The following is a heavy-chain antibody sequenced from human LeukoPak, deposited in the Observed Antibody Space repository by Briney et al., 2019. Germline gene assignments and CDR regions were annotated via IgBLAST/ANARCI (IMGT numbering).Heavy chain of an antibody. D-gene: IGHD1-26*01. CDR3: ARLNWDDGEVSGFDQ. CDR1: GFSFRNSW. V-gene: IGHV3-7*01. J-gene: IGHJ5*02. Sequence: GGSLRLSCAASGFSFRNSWMSWVRQAPGKGLEWVANIKQDATEIYYADSVKGRLTISRDNARKSLFLQMNILRVEDTALYYCARLNWDDGEVSGFDQWGQGILVTVSS. CDR2: IKQDATEI.